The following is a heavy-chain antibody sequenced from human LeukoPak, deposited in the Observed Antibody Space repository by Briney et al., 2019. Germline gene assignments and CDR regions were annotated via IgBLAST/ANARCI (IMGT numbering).Heavy chain of an antibody. CDR3: ARESQRTYYDILTGYYI. D-gene: IGHD3-9*01. CDR2: ILYDGSNK. J-gene: IGHJ4*02. V-gene: IGHV3-30*04. CDR1: GFTFSSYA. Sequence: GRSLRLSCAASGFTFSSYAMHWVRQAPGKGLEWVAVILYDGSNKYYADSVKGRFTIARDNSKNTLYLQMNSLRAEDTAVYYCARESQRTYYDILTGYYIWGQGTLVTVSS.